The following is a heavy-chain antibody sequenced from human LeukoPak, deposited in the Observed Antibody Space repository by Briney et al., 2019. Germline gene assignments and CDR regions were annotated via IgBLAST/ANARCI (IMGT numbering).Heavy chain of an antibody. J-gene: IGHJ4*02. CDR1: GYTLTELS. Sequence: ASVKVSCKVSGYTLTELSMHWVRQAPGKGLEWMGGFDPEDGETIYAQKFQGRVTMTEDTSTDTAYMELSSLRSEDTAVYYCATRYGVAAADFDYWGQGTLGTVSS. D-gene: IGHD6-13*01. CDR3: ATRYGVAAADFDY. V-gene: IGHV1-24*01. CDR2: FDPEDGET.